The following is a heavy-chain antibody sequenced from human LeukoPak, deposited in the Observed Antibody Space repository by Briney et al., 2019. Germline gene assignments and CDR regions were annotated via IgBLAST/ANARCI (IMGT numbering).Heavy chain of an antibody. V-gene: IGHV3-48*01. Sequence: GGSLRLSCTASGFTFRDLAMNWVRQAPGKGLEWIAHITGDGTTTYYADSVRGRFTISRDNAKNSVFLHINSLRAEDTAVYYCAGEQDFWTGYYSYYDYWGQGTLVTVSS. CDR2: ITGDGTTT. D-gene: IGHD3/OR15-3a*01. J-gene: IGHJ4*02. CDR3: AGEQDFWTGYYSYYDY. CDR1: GFTFRDLA.